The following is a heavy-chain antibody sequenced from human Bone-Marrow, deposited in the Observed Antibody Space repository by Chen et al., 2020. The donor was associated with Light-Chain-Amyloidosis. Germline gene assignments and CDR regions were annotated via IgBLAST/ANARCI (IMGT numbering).Heavy chain of an antibody. V-gene: IGHV5-51*01. CDR3: ARRRDGYNFDY. Sequence: EVQLEQSGPEVKKPGESLKLPCKGPGYTFPNYWIGWVRQMPGKGLEWMGVIYPDYSDARYSPSFEGQVTISADKSITTAYLQWRSLKASDTAMYYCARRRDGYNFDYWGQGTLVTVSS. D-gene: IGHD5-12*01. CDR1: GYTFPNYW. CDR2: IYPDYSDA. J-gene: IGHJ4*02.